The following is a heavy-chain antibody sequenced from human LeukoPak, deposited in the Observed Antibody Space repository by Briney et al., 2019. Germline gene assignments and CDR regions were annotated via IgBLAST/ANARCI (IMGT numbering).Heavy chain of an antibody. Sequence: GGSLRLSCQASGFTFSSYGMHWVRQAPGKGLEWVAFIRYDGSNKYADSVKGRFTISRDNSKNTLYLQMNSLRAEDTAVYYRAGAAAGPKTFDYWGQGTLVTVSS. CDR2: IRYDGSNK. CDR1: GFTFSSYG. CDR3: AGAAAGPKTFDY. V-gene: IGHV3-30*02. J-gene: IGHJ4*02. D-gene: IGHD6-13*01.